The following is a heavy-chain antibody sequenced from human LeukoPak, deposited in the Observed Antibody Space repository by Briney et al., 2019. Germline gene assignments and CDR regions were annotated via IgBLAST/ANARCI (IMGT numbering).Heavy chain of an antibody. V-gene: IGHV4-61*01. J-gene: IGHJ5*02. CDR1: GYSISSGYY. D-gene: IGHD4-11*01. CDR2: IYYSGST. Sequence: SETLSLTCTVSGYSISSGYYWSWIRQPPGKGLEWIGYIYYSGSTNYNPSLKSRVTISVDTSKNQFSLKLSSVTAADTAVYYCARHSNYGWFDPWGQGTLVTVSS. CDR3: ARHSNYGWFDP.